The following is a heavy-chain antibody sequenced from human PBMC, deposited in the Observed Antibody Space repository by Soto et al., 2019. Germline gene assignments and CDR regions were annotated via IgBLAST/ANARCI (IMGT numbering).Heavy chain of an antibody. J-gene: IGHJ5*02. CDR3: ARARISTFDP. D-gene: IGHD3-10*01. CDR1: GGSISSGGYS. CDR2: IDHSGST. V-gene: IGHV4-30-2*01. Sequence: QLQLQESGSGLVTPSQTLSLTCAVSGGSISSGGYSWSWIRQPPGKGLEWIGYIDHSGSTYYNPSLKSRVTRSVDKSKNQFSLKLSSVTAADTAVYYCARARISTFDPWGQGTLVTVSS.